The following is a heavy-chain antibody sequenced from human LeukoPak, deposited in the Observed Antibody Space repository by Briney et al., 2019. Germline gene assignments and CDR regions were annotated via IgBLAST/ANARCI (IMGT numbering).Heavy chain of an antibody. CDR3: ARDLLPAASYYYYGMGV. J-gene: IGHJ6*02. Sequence: ASVKVSCKASGGTFSSYAISWVRQAPGQGLEWMGGIIPIFGTANYAQKFQGRVTITADESTSTAYMELSSLRSEDTAVYYCARDLLPAASYYYYGMGVWGQGTTVTVSS. V-gene: IGHV1-69*13. D-gene: IGHD2-2*01. CDR2: IIPIFGTA. CDR1: GGTFSSYA.